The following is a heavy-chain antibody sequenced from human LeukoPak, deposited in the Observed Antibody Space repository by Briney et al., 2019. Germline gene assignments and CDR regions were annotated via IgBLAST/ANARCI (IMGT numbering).Heavy chain of an antibody. J-gene: IGHJ3*02. CDR3: TRAVGGGRDAYDI. CDR2: VFDSGAPS. CDR1: GFSFGRHA. Sequence: PGGSLRLSCVGSGFSFGRHAMNWVRQVPGKGLEWVSSVFDSGAPSYYAASVEGRFTISRDISKNTLYLQMGRLTAEDTAIYYCTRAVGGGRDAYDIWGQGTTATVSS. V-gene: IGHV3-23*01. D-gene: IGHD3-16*01.